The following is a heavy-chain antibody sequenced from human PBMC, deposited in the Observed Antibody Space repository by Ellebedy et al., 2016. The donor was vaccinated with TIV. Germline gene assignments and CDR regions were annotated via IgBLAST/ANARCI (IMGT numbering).Heavy chain of an antibody. CDR3: ASPKGPIRFLEGRYYYGMDV. Sequence: SETLSLTCTVSGGSISSSSYYWGWIRRPPGKGLEWIGSIYYSGSTYYNPSLKSRVTISVDTSKNQFSLKLSSVTAADTAVYYCASPKGPIRFLEGRYYYGMDVWGQGTTVTVSS. CDR2: IYYSGST. CDR1: GGSISSSSYY. V-gene: IGHV4-39*01. J-gene: IGHJ6*02. D-gene: IGHD3-3*01.